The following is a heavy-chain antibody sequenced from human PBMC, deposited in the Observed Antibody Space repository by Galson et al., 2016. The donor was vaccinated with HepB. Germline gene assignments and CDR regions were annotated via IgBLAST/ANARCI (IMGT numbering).Heavy chain of an antibody. D-gene: IGHD6-13*01. V-gene: IGHV2-5*02. Sequence: PALVKPTQTLTLTCTFSGFSLSTSGVGVGWIRQPPGKALEWLALIYWDDDKRYSPSLKSRLTITKDTSKNQVVLTMTNMDAVDTATYYCANRGLHGFENWAQRTRFSVSLASPKCPSVLAMAPCSRRTSYSTAAMRYLVNDYF. J-gene: IGHJ1*01. CDR3: ANRGLHGFENWAQRTRFSVSLASPKCPSVLAMAPCSRRTSYSTAAMRYLVNDYF. CDR1: GFSLSTSGVG. CDR2: IYWDDDK.